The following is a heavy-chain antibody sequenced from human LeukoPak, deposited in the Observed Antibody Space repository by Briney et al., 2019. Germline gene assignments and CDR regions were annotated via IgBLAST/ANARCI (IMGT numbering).Heavy chain of an antibody. V-gene: IGHV1-2*02. J-gene: IGHJ4*02. CDR3: ARSGLITIFGVVPSFDY. CDR2: INPNSGGT. Sequence: GASVTVSCKASGYTFTGYYMQWVRQAPGQGLEWMGWINPNSGGTNYAQKFQGRVTMTRDTSISTAYMELSRLRSDDTAVYYCARSGLITIFGVVPSFDYWGQGTLVTVSS. D-gene: IGHD3-3*01. CDR1: GYTFTGYY.